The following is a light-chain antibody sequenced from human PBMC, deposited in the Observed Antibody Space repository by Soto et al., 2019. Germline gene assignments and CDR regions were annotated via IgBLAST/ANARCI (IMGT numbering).Light chain of an antibody. Sequence: QSALTQPASVSGSPGQSITISCTGTSSDDGGYNYVSWYQQHPGKAPKLMIYDVSNRPSGVSNRFSGSKSGNTASLTISGLQAEDEADYSCSSYTSSSTGVFGGGTKLTVL. CDR2: DVS. J-gene: IGLJ2*01. CDR3: SSYTSSSTGV. V-gene: IGLV2-14*01. CDR1: SSDDGGYNY.